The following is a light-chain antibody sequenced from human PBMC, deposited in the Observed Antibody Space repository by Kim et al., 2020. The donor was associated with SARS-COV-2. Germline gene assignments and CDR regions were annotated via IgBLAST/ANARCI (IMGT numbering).Light chain of an antibody. CDR1: QSVSSN. CDR3: QQYDNWPPVT. CDR2: GAS. J-gene: IGKJ1*01. V-gene: IGKV3-15*01. Sequence: EIVMTQSPATLSVSPGERATLSCRASQSVSSNLAWYQQKPGQAPRLLIYGASTRATGIPARFSGSGSGTEFTLTISSLQSEDFAVYYCQQYDNWPPVTFGQGTKVDIK.